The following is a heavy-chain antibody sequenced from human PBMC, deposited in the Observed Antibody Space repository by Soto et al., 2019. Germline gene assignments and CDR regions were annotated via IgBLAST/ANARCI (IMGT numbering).Heavy chain of an antibody. V-gene: IGHV3-30*18. J-gene: IGHJ6*02. CDR1: GFTFSSYG. CDR3: VKDGSSGWPYYYGLDV. Sequence: PGGSLRLSCAASGFTFSSYGMHWVRQAPGKGLEWVAVISYDGRNKYYADSVKGRFTISRDNSKNTLYLQMSSLRAEDTAVYYCVKDGSSGWPYYYGLDVWGQGTMVTNSS. CDR2: ISYDGRNK. D-gene: IGHD6-19*01.